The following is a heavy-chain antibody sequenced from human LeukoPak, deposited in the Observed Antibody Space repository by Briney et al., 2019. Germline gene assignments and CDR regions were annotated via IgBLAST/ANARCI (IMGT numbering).Heavy chain of an antibody. D-gene: IGHD5-18*01. CDR2: IKQDGSED. CDR1: GFTFSDYW. CDR3: AKASGYSYGYWYYGMDV. Sequence: PGESLRLSCAASGFTFSDYWMSWVRQAPGKGLEWVANIKQDGSEDFYEDSVNGRFTISRDNAKNSLYLQMNSLRAEDTAVYYCAKASGYSYGYWYYGMDVWGQGTTVTVSS. V-gene: IGHV3-7*01. J-gene: IGHJ6*02.